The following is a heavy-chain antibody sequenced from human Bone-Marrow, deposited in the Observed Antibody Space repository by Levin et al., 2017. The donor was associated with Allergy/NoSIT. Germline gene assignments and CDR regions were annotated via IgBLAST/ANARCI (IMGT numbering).Heavy chain of an antibody. CDR3: TGGGTIANYWQPMDV. CDR2: SRDKVNRYST. D-gene: IGHD4/OR15-4a*01. Sequence: GESLKISCAASGFIFSDHYMDWVRQVPGKGLEWVGRSRDKVNRYSTEYAASVKGRISISRDESRNFMYLKINSLQSEDTAVYYCTGGGTIANYWQPMDVWGQGTTVTVSS. V-gene: IGHV3-72*01. J-gene: IGHJ6*02. CDR1: GFIFSDHY.